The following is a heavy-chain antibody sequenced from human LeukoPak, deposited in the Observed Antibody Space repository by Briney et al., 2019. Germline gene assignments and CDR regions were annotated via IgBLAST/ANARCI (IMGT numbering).Heavy chain of an antibody. V-gene: IGHV4-30-2*01. J-gene: IGHJ4*02. CDR1: GGSISSGGYS. CDR2: IYHSGST. CDR3: ARGGLAMVRI. Sequence: SETLSLTCAVSGGSISSGGYSWSWIRQPPGKGLEWIGYIYHSGSTYYNPSLKSRVTISVDTSKNQFSLKLSSVTAADTAVYYCARGGLAMVRIWGQGTLVTVSS. D-gene: IGHD5-18*01.